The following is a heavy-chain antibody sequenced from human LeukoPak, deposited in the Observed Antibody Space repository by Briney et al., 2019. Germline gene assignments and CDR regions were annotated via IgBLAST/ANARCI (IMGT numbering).Heavy chain of an antibody. Sequence: HPGGSLRLSCAASGFTFSDHAMTWVRQTLAKGLESVSSTSAGGDIIHYAESVKGRFTISRDNSKSTLYLQMNSLRAEDTAIYFCAYLDSSGFYYGRLRYWGQGTPVTVSS. J-gene: IGHJ4*02. CDR1: GFTFSDHA. D-gene: IGHD3-22*01. CDR3: AYLDSSGFYYGRLRY. V-gene: IGHV3-23*01. CDR2: TSAGGDII.